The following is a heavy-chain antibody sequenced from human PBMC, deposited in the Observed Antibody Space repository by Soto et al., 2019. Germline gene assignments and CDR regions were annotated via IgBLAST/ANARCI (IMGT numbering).Heavy chain of an antibody. CDR1: GYSFTSYW. D-gene: IGHD6-13*01. CDR3: AGRESSSSWYFFDY. J-gene: IGHJ4*02. V-gene: IGHV5-51*01. CDR2: IYPGDSDT. Sequence: GGSLRLSCKGSGYSFTSYWIGWVRQMPGKGLEWMGIIYPGDSDTRYSPSFQGQVTISADKSISTAYLQWSSLKASDTAMYYCAGRESSSSWYFFDYWGQGTLVTVSS.